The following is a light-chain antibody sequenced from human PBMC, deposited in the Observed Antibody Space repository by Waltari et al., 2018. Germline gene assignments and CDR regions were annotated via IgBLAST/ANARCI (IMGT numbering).Light chain of an antibody. J-gene: IGLJ3*02. CDR1: SNYIGGHDF. CDR3: FSVTPTSRLAM. Sequence: QSALTQPASVSGSPGQSITISCTGTSNYIGGHDFVSWYQQHPGQAPKLLIYDVTKRASGICSRFSGSKSGNTVSLTISGLQAEDEADYYCFSVTPTSRLAMFAGGTKLTV. V-gene: IGLV2-14*03. CDR2: DVT.